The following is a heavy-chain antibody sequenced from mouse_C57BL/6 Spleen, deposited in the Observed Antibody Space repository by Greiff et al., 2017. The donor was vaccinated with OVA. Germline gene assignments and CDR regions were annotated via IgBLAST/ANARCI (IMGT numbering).Heavy chain of an antibody. J-gene: IGHJ1*03. D-gene: IGHD1-1*01. CDR3: ARHGYYGSSSLGYWYFDV. V-gene: IGHV5-6*01. CDR2: ISSGGSYT. CDR1: GFTFSSYG. Sequence: EVHLVESGGDLVKPGGSLKLSCAASGFTFSSYGMSWVRQTPDKRLEWVATISSGGSYTYYPDSVKGRFTISRDNAKNTLYLQMSSLKSEDTAMYYCARHGYYGSSSLGYWYFDVWGTGTTVTVSS.